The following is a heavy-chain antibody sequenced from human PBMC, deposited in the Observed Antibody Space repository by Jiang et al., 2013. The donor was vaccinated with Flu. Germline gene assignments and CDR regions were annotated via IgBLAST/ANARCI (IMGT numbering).Heavy chain of an antibody. J-gene: IGHJ6*02. CDR1: GDSVSSFHAV. D-gene: IGHD2-2*03. Sequence: QTLSLTCAISGDSVSSFHAVWNWIRQSPSRGLEWLGRTYYRSKWYNDYAVSVKSRITINPDTSKNQFSLHLTSVTPEDTAVYYCVRVLDIVVVPAALRGEYYYGMDVWGQGTTVTVSS. V-gene: IGHV6-1*01. CDR2: TYYRSKWYN. CDR3: VRVLDIVVVPAALRGEYYYGMDV.